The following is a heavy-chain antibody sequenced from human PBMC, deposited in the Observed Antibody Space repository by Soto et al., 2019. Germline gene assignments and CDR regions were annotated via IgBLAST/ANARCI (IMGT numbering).Heavy chain of an antibody. CDR1: GFTVSNAW. CDR2: IKSKTDGGTT. CDR3: NTGLVRSSGGGGAFEM. J-gene: IGHJ3*02. Sequence: EVQLVESGGGLVKPGGSLRLSCAASGFTVSNAWMNWVRQAPGKGLEWVGRIKSKTDGGTTDYAAPVKGRFTIAREDSKHTLYLQTNSLKTEDTAVNYCNTGLVRSSGGGGAFEMWGQGPRVTVSS. V-gene: IGHV3-15*07. D-gene: IGHD3-10*01.